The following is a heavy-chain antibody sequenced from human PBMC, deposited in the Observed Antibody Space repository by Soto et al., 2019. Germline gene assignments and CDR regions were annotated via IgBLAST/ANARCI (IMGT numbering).Heavy chain of an antibody. J-gene: IGHJ4*02. V-gene: IGHV3-66*01. CDR3: ARDPWAADY. D-gene: IGHD3-16*01. Sequence: EVQLVESGGGLVQPGGSLRLSCAASGFTVSTKYMSWVRQAPGKGLEWVSVIYSGGSTFYADSVRGRFTISRDNSKNTVNLRMNSLRAEDTAVYYCARDPWAADYWGQGTQVTVSS. CDR2: IYSGGST. CDR1: GFTVSTKY.